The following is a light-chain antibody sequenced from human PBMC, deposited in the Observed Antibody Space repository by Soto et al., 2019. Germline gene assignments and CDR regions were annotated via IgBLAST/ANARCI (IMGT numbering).Light chain of an antibody. CDR3: AAWDDSLNGRV. J-gene: IGLJ3*02. Sequence: QSVPTQPPSASGTPGQRVTISCSGSSSNIGSNTVNWYQQLPGTAPKLLIYSNNQRPSGVPDRFSGSKSDTSASLAISGLQSEDEADYYCAAWDDSLNGRVFGGGTKLTVL. CDR2: SNN. V-gene: IGLV1-44*01. CDR1: SSNIGSNT.